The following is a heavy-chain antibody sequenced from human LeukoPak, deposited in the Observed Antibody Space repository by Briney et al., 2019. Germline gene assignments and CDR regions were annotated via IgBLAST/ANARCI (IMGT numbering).Heavy chain of an antibody. V-gene: IGHV3-48*03. Sequence: GGSLRLSCAASGFTFSSYEMMWVRQAPGKGLEWLSYINPSGSTAYYADSVRGRFTISRDNAKKSLSLQMKSLRAEDTAVYYCAREGHYHLDNWGQGALVTVSS. CDR1: GFTFSSYE. CDR2: INPSGSTA. J-gene: IGHJ4*02. CDR3: AREGHYHLDN. D-gene: IGHD1-14*01.